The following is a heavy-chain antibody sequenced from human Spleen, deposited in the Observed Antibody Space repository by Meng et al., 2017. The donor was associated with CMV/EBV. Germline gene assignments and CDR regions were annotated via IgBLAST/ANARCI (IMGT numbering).Heavy chain of an antibody. D-gene: IGHD4-11*01. V-gene: IGHV1-46*01. CDR1: GYTFTAYY. CDR2: INPRGGTT. J-gene: IGHJ4*02. CDR3: AAYSNYWY. Sequence: ASVKVSCKASGYTFTAYYIHWVRQAPGQGFEYMGIINPRGGTTHYAQKFQGRVTMTIDTSTSTVYMELSSLRSEDTAMYYCAAYSNYWYWGQGTLVTVSS.